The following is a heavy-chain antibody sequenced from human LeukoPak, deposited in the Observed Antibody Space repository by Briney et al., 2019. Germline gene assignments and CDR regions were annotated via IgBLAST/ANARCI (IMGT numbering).Heavy chain of an antibody. D-gene: IGHD3-3*01. CDR3: ARGLDKYDYWSGYFLAY. CDR2: MNPNGGNT. Sequence: ASVKVSCKASGYTFTSYDINWVRQATGQGLEWMGWMNPNGGNTGYAQKFQGRVTMTRDTSISTAYMELSRLRSDDTAVYYCARGLDKYDYWSGYFLAYWGQGTLVTVSS. V-gene: IGHV1-8*01. CDR1: GYTFTSYD. J-gene: IGHJ4*02.